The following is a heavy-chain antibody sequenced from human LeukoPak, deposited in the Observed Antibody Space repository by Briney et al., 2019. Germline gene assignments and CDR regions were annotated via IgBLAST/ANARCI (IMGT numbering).Heavy chain of an antibody. CDR3: ARGFGSGWYVY. D-gene: IGHD6-19*01. CDR1: GGSFSGYY. CDR2: INHSGST. J-gene: IGHJ4*02. V-gene: IGHV4-34*01. Sequence: SETLSLTCAVYGGSFSGYYWSWIRQPPGKGLEWIGEINHSGSTNYNPSLKSRVTISVDTSKNQFSLKLSSVTAADTAVYYCARGFGSGWYVYWGQRTLVTVSS.